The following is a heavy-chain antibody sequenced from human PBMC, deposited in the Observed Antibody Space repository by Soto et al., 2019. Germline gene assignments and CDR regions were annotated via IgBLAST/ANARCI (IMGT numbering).Heavy chain of an antibody. D-gene: IGHD3-10*01. Sequence: GGSLGLALSASGFTFYSYSMSGVRPAPGKGLEWVSGFRTSGDGGTTYYADSVKGRFTISRDNSKNMLFLQMNSLRAEDTAIYYCAKKVNSGPGSQYFDYWGQGTRVNVSA. CDR2: FRTSGDGGTT. CDR3: AKKVNSGPGSQYFDY. J-gene: IGHJ4*02. V-gene: IGHV3-23*01. CDR1: GFTFYSYS.